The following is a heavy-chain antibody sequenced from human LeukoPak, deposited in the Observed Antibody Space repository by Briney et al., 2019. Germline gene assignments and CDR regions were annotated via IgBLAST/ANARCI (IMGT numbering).Heavy chain of an antibody. CDR2: ISSVGNTE. CDR1: GFTFGSYP. D-gene: IGHD3-9*01. J-gene: IGHJ4*02. CDR3: ARDTLNGPFVISLDY. Sequence: PGGSLRLSCAASGFTFGSYPMNWVRQSPGKGLEWVSHISSVGNTEYYLDSVRGRFTMSSDNAKNLLFLQMNSLRAEDTAVCFCARDTLNGPFVISLDYWGQGALVTVSS. V-gene: IGHV3-48*03.